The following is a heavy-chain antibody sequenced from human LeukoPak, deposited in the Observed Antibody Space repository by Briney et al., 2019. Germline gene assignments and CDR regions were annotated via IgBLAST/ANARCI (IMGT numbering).Heavy chain of an antibody. D-gene: IGHD4-17*01. V-gene: IGHV4-4*02. Sequence: SETLSLTCEVYGGSLSPYWWSWVRQPPGKGLEWIGEIYHSGSTNYNPSLKSRVTISVDKSKNQFSLKLSSVTAADTAVYYCARVDYGDYVYWGQGTLVTVSS. CDR2: IYHSGST. J-gene: IGHJ4*02. CDR1: GGSLSPYW. CDR3: ARVDYGDYVY.